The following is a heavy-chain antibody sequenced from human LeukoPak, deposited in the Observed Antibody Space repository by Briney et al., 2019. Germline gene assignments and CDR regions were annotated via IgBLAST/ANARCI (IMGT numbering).Heavy chain of an antibody. J-gene: IGHJ4*02. CDR1: GYTFTSYY. V-gene: IGHV1-46*01. Sequence: ASVKVSCKASGYTFTSYYMHWVRQAPGQGLEWMGIINPSGGSTSYAQKFQGRVTMTRDMSTSTVYMELSSLRSEDTAVYYCARGGVSSSSFLPRATREGPFDYWGQGTLATVSS. D-gene: IGHD6-6*01. CDR2: INPSGGST. CDR3: ARGGVSSSSFLPRATREGPFDY.